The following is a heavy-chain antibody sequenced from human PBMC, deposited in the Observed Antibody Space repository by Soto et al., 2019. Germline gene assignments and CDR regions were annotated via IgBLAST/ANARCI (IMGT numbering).Heavy chain of an antibody. CDR1: GYSFTSYW. CDR3: AIVSLTGRGYYYYYYMDV. V-gene: IGHV5-51*03. D-gene: IGHD6-6*01. Sequence: EVQLVQSGAEVKKPGESLKISCKGSGYSFTSYWIGWVRQMPGKGLEWMGIIYPGDSDTRYSPSFQGQVTISAGKSISTAYLQWSSLKASDTAMDYCAIVSLTGRGYYYYYYMDVWGKGTTVTVSS. CDR2: IYPGDSDT. J-gene: IGHJ6*03.